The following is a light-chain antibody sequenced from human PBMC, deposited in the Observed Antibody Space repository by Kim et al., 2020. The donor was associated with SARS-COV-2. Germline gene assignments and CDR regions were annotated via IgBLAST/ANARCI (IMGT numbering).Light chain of an antibody. J-gene: IGKJ4*01. Sequence: LSPGERATLSCRASQSVSSSYLAWYQQKPGQAPRLLIYGASSRATGISDRFSGSGSGTDFTLTISRLEPEDFAVYYCQQYGSSPIFGGGTKVDIK. CDR2: GAS. CDR1: QSVSSSY. CDR3: QQYGSSPI. V-gene: IGKV3-20*01.